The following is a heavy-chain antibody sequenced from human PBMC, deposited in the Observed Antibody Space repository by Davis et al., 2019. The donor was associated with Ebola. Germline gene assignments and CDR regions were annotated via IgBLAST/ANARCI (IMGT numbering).Heavy chain of an antibody. J-gene: IGHJ4*02. CDR3: AHAVVWGGRIFDD. D-gene: IGHD3-16*01. CDR2: IYWDDDK. V-gene: IGHV2-5*02. CDR1: GFSISNGKVG. Sequence: SGPTLVKPTETLTLTCTVSGFSISNGKVGVSWIRQPPGKALEWLALIYWDDDKRYSPSLRNRLTITKDPSKDQVVLTMTNLDPVDTGTYFCAHAVVWGGRIFDDWGQGTLVTVSS.